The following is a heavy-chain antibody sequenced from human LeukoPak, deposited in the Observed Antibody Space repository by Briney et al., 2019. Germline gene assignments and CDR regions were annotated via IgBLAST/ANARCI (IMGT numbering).Heavy chain of an antibody. CDR3: ARLCMGLTPPPLDY. CDR1: GGSISSSSYY. V-gene: IGHV4-39*01. Sequence: SETLSLTCTVSGGSISSSSYYWGWIRQPPGKGLEWIGSIYYSGSTYYNPSLKSRVTISVDTSKNQFSLKLSSVTAADTAVYYCARLCMGLTPPPLDYWGQGTLVTVSS. J-gene: IGHJ4*02. CDR2: IYYSGST.